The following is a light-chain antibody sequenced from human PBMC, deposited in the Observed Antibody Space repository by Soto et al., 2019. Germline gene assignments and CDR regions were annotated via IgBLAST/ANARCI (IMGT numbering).Light chain of an antibody. CDR3: QQYYSTPWT. V-gene: IGKV4-1*01. CDR1: QSVLYSSNNKNY. Sequence: DIVMTPSPDSLAVSLGERATINCKSSQSVLYSSNNKNYLAWYQQKPGQPPKLLIYWASTRESGVPDRFSGSGSGKDFTLTISSLQAEDVAVYYCQQYYSTPWTFGQGTKVEIK. J-gene: IGKJ1*01. CDR2: WAS.